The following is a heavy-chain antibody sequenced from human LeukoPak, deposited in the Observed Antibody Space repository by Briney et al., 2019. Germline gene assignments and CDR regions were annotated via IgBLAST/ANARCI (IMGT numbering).Heavy chain of an antibody. CDR2: IKQDGSEK. V-gene: IGHV3-7*03. CDR3: AKDIRKVGAAAFDY. J-gene: IGHJ4*02. CDR1: GFTFSSYW. Sequence: GGSLRLSCAASGFTFSSYWMSWVRQAPGKGLEWVANIKQDGSEKYYVDSVKGRFTISRDNSKNTLYLQMNSLRAEDTAVYYCAKDIRKVGAAAFDYWGQGTLVTVSS. D-gene: IGHD1-26*01.